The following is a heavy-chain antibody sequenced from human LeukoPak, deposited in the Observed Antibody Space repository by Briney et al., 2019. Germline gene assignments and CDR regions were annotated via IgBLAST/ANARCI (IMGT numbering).Heavy chain of an antibody. Sequence: GGSLRLSCAASGFSFSNYWMHWVRQAPGKGLVWVSRVKGDGSFTDYADSVRGRFTTSRDNVKNTLYLQMYSLRGEDTAVYYCVRDGDDYNFDYWGQGSLVTVSS. CDR3: VRDGDDYNFDY. CDR1: GFSFSNYW. V-gene: IGHV3-74*01. CDR2: VKGDGSFT. D-gene: IGHD5-24*01. J-gene: IGHJ4*02.